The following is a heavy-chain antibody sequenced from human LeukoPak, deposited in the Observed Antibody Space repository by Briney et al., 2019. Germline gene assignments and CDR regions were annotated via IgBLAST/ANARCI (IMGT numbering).Heavy chain of an antibody. Sequence: GGSLRLSCAASGFTFSDYSMHWVRQAPGKGLNWVAFIRYDGNNKYYADSVKGRFTISRDNSKNSLYLQMNSLRAEDTAVYYCARDTRGVFDYWGQGTLVTVSP. CDR3: ARDTRGVFDY. D-gene: IGHD2-8*02. CDR1: GFTFSDYS. CDR2: IRYDGNNK. V-gene: IGHV3-30*02. J-gene: IGHJ4*02.